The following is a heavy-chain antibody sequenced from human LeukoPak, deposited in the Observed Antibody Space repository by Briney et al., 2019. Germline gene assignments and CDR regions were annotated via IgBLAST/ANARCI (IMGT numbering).Heavy chain of an antibody. D-gene: IGHD4-23*01. V-gene: IGHV3-11*06. CDR2: IRGSSKYT. CDR3: ARGGGPYCGKSERGYFDL. J-gene: IGHJ2*01. CDR1: GFTLIVYK. Sequence: GGSMSLASPAYGFTLIVYKMNCDRQADGRGLEWDACIRGSSKYTTYADSVNGRFTISRDKAKHSMYLQISSLRDEDTSVYYCARGGGPYCGKSERGYFDLWGGGTLLTVSA.